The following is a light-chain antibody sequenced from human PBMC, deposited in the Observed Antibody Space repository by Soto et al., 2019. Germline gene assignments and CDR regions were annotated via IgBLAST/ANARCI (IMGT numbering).Light chain of an antibody. J-gene: IGKJ2*01. V-gene: IGKV3-20*01. Sequence: EIVLTQSPGTLSLSPGERATLSCRASQSVSSSYLACYQQKPGQAPRLLIYGASSRATGIPDRFSGSGFGTDFTLTISRLEPEDFAVYYCQQYGSSPPEYTFGQGTKLEIK. CDR2: GAS. CDR1: QSVSSSY. CDR3: QQYGSSPPEYT.